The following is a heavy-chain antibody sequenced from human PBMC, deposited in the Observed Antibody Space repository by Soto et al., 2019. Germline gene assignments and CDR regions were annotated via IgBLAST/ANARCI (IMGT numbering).Heavy chain of an antibody. J-gene: IGHJ6*02. CDR3: ALCRYSNYDYYYYYGMDV. Sequence: PGGSLRLSCAASGFTFSSYAMSWVRQAPGKGLEWVSAISGSGGSTYYADSVKGRFTISRDNSKSTLYLQMNSLRAEDTAVYYCALCRYSNYDYYYYYGMDVWGQGTTVTVSS. V-gene: IGHV3-23*01. D-gene: IGHD4-4*01. CDR1: GFTFSSYA. CDR2: ISGSGGST.